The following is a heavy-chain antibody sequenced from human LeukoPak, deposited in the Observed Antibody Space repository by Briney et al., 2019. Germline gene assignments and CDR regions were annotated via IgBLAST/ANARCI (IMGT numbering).Heavy chain of an antibody. V-gene: IGHV1-69*04. Sequence: RASVKVSCKASGGTFSSYAISWVRQAPGQELEWMGRIIPILGIANYAQKFQGRVTITADKSTSTAYMELSSLRSEDTAVYYCARYPDYDSSGYYYYWGQGTLVTVSS. CDR1: GGTFSSYA. D-gene: IGHD3-22*01. CDR2: IIPILGIA. CDR3: ARYPDYDSSGYYYY. J-gene: IGHJ4*02.